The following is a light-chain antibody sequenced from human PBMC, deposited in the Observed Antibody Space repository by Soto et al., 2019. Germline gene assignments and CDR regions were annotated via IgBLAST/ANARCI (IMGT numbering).Light chain of an antibody. CDR1: QSIISSY. V-gene: IGKV3-20*01. CDR3: QQYGRSRYT. CDR2: DAF. J-gene: IGKJ2*01. Sequence: ETVLTQSPGTLSLSPGEGATLSCRASQSIISSYLAWYQQKPGQAPRLLIYDAFNRATGIPDRFSGSGSGTDFTLTISRLEPEDFAVYYCQQYGRSRYTFGQGNKLEIK.